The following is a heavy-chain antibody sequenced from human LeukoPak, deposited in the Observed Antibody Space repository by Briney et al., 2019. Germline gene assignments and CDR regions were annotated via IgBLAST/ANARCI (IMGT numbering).Heavy chain of an antibody. CDR3: ARAPGAFDY. CDR1: GFTISNYW. D-gene: IGHD7-27*01. V-gene: IGHV3-74*01. J-gene: IGHJ4*02. Sequence: GGSLRLSCAASGFTISNYWMHWVRQAPGKGLVWVSRINSDATGTTYADSVKGRSTISRDNAKNTVYLHMNSLRAEDTAVYYCARAPGAFDYWGQGTLVTVSS. CDR2: INSDATGT.